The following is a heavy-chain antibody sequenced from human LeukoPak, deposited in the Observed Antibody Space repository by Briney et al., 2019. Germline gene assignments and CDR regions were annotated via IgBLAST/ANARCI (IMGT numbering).Heavy chain of an antibody. D-gene: IGHD3-16*01. V-gene: IGHV3-23*01. CDR3: AKDNYGGIYAS. J-gene: IGHJ5*02. Sequence: PGKSLRLSCATSGFTFSGYGLSWVRQAPGKGLERVAHISHFPGDPWYANSVKGRFIISRDNSKGTTYLEMNSLTPEDSALYYCAKDNYGGIYASWGQGTMVTVSA. CDR1: GFTFSGYG. CDR2: ISHFPGDP.